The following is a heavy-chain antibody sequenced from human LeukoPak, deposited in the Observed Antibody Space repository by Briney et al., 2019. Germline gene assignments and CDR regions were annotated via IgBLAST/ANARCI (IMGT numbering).Heavy chain of an antibody. D-gene: IGHD1-26*01. CDR3: ARHLSGGTYPLDY. V-gene: IGHV4-59*08. CDR2: IYYSGTT. Sequence: PSETLSLTCTVPGGSIRSYYWSWIRQPPGKAVEWIGYIYYSGTTKYNPSMHSRVTISVDTSKNQFSLKLSSVTAADTAVHYCARHLSGGTYPLDYWGQGTLVTVSS. CDR1: GGSIRSYY. J-gene: IGHJ4*02.